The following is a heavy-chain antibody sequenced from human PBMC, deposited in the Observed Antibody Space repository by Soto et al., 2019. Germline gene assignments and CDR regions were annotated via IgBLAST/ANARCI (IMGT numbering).Heavy chain of an antibody. Sequence: SVQVSCKASGYTFTSYAISWVRQSPGQGLEWLGGVIPIFGTANYAQKFQGRVTIIADESTSTAYMELSSLRSEDTAVYYCARYSPNYDILTGFPTSYYYYGMDVWGQGTTFTVSS. V-gene: IGHV1-69*13. CDR1: GYTFTSYA. D-gene: IGHD3-9*01. J-gene: IGHJ6*02. CDR3: ARYSPNYDILTGFPTSYYYYGMDV. CDR2: VIPIFGTA.